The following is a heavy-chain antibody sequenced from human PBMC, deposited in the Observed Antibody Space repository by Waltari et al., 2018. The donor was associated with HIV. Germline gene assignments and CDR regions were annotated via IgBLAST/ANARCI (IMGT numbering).Heavy chain of an antibody. CDR2: IYRTGTT. D-gene: IGHD3-22*01. J-gene: IGHJ3*01. CDR3: ARDQDYYDSSGYTCYAFDP. CDR1: GYSISRRYY. V-gene: IGHV4-38-2*02. Sequence: QVRLQESGPGLVKPSETLSLTCSVSGYSISRRYYWGWIRQAPGKGLEWIGSIYRTGTTYYNPSLKSRVSVSLNMSKNQFSLKLSSVTAADTAVYYCARDQDYYDSSGYTCYAFDPWGQGTMVIVSS.